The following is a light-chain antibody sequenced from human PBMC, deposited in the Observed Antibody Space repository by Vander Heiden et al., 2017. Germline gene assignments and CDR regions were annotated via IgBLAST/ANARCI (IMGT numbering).Light chain of an antibody. CDR2: DVS. CDR3: SSYTSTSTLYV. CDR1: SSDIGAYNY. V-gene: IGLV2-14*01. J-gene: IGLJ1*01. Sequence: QSALTQPASVSGSPGQSITIPCSGTSSDIGAYNYVSWFQQHPDKAPKLIIYDVSSRPSGVSNRFSGSKSGNTASLTISGLLPEDEADYFCSSYTSTSTLYVFGTGTKVTVL.